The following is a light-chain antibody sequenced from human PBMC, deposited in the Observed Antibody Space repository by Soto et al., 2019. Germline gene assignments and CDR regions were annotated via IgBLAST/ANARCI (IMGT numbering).Light chain of an antibody. CDR3: SSYTTSSTLVV. V-gene: IGLV2-14*03. CDR1: SSDVGGYNY. J-gene: IGLJ2*01. CDR2: DVR. Sequence: QSVLTQPASVSGSPGQSITIACTGTSSDVGGYNYVSWYQQHPGKAPKVMIYDVRHRPSGVSDRFSGSKSGNTASLTISGLQAEDEADYYCSSYTTSSTLVVFGGGTQLTVL.